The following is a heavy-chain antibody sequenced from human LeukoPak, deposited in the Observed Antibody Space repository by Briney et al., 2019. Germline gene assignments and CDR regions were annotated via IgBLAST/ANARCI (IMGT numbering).Heavy chain of an antibody. CDR3: AGDFRVGYCSSTSCHREDYYYYMDV. V-gene: IGHV3-7*01. CDR2: IKQDGSEK. Sequence: GGSLRLSCAASGFTFSSYWMSWVRQAPGKGLEWVANIKQDGSEKYYVDSVKGRFTISRDNAKNSLYLQMNSLRAEDTAVYYCAGDFRVGYCSSTSCHREDYYYYMDVWGKGTTVTVSS. J-gene: IGHJ6*03. CDR1: GFTFSSYW. D-gene: IGHD2-2*01.